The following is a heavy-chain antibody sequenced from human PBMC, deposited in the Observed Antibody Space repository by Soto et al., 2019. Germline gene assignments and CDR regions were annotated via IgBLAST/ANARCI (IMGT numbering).Heavy chain of an antibody. CDR2: IVPSLDTT. CDR1: GGTFRSSG. J-gene: IGHJ6*02. V-gene: IGHV1-69*11. Sequence: QVHLVQSGTEVKKPGSSVMVSCKASGGTFRSSGFSWVRQAPGQVLEWMGMIVPSLDTTNYAQKFQARVTITADEVTSTAYMELRSLRSEDTAVYYCARWPQPRYTADPYAVDVWGQGTRVIVSS. CDR3: ARWPQPRYTADPYAVDV. D-gene: IGHD3-16*02.